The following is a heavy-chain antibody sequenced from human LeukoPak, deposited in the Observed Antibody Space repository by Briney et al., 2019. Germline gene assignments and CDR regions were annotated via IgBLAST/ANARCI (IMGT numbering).Heavy chain of an antibody. CDR1: GFTFSSYA. Sequence: GGSLRLSCAASGFTFSSYAMHWVRQAPGKGLEYVSAISSNGGSTYYANSVKGRFTISRDNSKNTLYLQMGSLRAEDMAVYYCAREEFDYWGQGILVTVSS. V-gene: IGHV3-64*01. CDR3: AREEFDY. J-gene: IGHJ4*02. CDR2: ISSNGGST.